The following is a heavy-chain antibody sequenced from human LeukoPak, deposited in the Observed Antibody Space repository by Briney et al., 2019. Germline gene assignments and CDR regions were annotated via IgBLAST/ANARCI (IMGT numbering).Heavy chain of an antibody. V-gene: IGHV3-11*01. CDR2: ISSSGTDI. J-gene: IGHJ3*02. Sequence: GSLRLSCAASGFSFSGYYMGWIRQAPGKGLEWISYISSSGTDIYNADSVKGRFTISRDNAKNSLYLQINSLRDEDTAVYYCVRGFYGGNPLDALDIWGQGTMVTVSS. CDR1: GFSFSGYY. D-gene: IGHD4-23*01. CDR3: VRGFYGGNPLDALDI.